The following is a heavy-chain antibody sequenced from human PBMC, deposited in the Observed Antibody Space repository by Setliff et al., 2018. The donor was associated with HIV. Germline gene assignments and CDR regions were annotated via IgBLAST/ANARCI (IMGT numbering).Heavy chain of an antibody. CDR3: ASIELAAMIPVDY. J-gene: IGHJ4*02. V-gene: IGHV3-21*01. Sequence: GGSLRLSCAASGFTFSSYTMNWVRQAPGKGLEWVSSISSSSYYIYYADSVKGRFTISRDNAKNSLFLQMNSLRAEDTAVYYCASIELAAMIPVDYWGQGTLVTVSS. D-gene: IGHD5-18*01. CDR2: ISSSSYYI. CDR1: GFTFSSYT.